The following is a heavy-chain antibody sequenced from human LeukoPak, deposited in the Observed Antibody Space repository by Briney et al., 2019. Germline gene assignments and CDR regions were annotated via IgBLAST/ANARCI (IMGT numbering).Heavy chain of an antibody. J-gene: IGHJ4*02. V-gene: IGHV3-23*01. CDR3: VRDRNYFEALQRSY. D-gene: IGHD1-7*01. Sequence: PGGSLRLSWAASGFTFSTFAMSWVRQDPGRGLEWVSSITGAGSTTYYPESVKGRFTISRDNSKNTLYLQMNSLRVEDTAVYFCVRDRNYFEALQRSYWGQGTLVTVSS. CDR2: ITGAGSTT. CDR1: GFTFSTFA.